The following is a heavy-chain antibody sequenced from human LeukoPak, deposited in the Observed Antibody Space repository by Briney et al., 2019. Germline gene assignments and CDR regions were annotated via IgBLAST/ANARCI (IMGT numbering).Heavy chain of an antibody. CDR2: IYSGGST. D-gene: IGHD6-19*01. V-gene: IGHV3-53*01. J-gene: IGHJ3*02. CDR1: GFTVSSNY. Sequence: GGSLRLSCAASGFTVSSNYMGWVRQAPGKGLEWVSVIYSGGSTYYADSVKGRFTISRDNSKNTLYLQMNSLRAEDTAVYYCARASRGYSSGWSRGAFDIWGQGTMVTVSS. CDR3: ARASRGYSSGWSRGAFDI.